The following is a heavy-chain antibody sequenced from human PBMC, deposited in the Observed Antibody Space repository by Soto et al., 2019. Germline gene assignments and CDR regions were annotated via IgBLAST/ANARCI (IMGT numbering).Heavy chain of an antibody. CDR3: ARSRDGYNHGLGL. CDR2: IYYDESRK. Sequence: QVQLVESGGSVVQPGRSLRLSCAASGFTFSSYGMHWVRQAPGKGLEWVAVIYYDESRKHYVGSVEGRFAISRDTSKNTRYREMNSLSVDDTAVYYCARSRDGYNHGLGLWGRGTLVTVSS. V-gene: IGHV3-33*01. CDR1: GFTFSSYG. D-gene: IGHD6-25*01. J-gene: IGHJ4*02.